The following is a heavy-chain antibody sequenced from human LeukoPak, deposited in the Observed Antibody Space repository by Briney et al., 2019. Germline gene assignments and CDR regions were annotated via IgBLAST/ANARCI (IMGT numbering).Heavy chain of an antibody. Sequence: ASVNVSCKASGYTFTSYYMHWVRQAPGQGLEWMGIINPSGGSTSYAQKFQGRVTMTRDTSTNTVYMELSSLRSEDTAVYYCARDRSGSYVTQYYFDYWGQGTLVTVSS. CDR2: INPSGGST. CDR1: GYTFTSYY. CDR3: ARDRSGSYVTQYYFDY. J-gene: IGHJ4*02. V-gene: IGHV1-46*01. D-gene: IGHD1-26*01.